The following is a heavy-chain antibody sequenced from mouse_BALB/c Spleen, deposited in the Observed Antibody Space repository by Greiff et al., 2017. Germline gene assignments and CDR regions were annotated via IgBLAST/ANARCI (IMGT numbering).Heavy chain of an antibody. CDR2: IDPETGGT. CDR3: TLNWEGFAY. J-gene: IGHJ3*01. D-gene: IGHD4-1*01. V-gene: IGHV1-15*01. Sequence: VQLQQSGAELVRPGASVTLSCKASGYTFTDYDMHWVKQTPVHGLEWIGAIDPETGGTAYNQKFKGKATLTADKSSSTAYMELRSLTSEDSAVYYCTLNWEGFAYGGQGTLVTVSA. CDR1: GYTFTDYD.